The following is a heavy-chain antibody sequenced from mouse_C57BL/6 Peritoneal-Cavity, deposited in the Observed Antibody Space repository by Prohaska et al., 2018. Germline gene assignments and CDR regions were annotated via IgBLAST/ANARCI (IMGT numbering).Heavy chain of an antibody. D-gene: IGHD1-1*01. V-gene: IGHV1-55*01. CDR1: FTSYW. CDR2: IYPGSGST. J-gene: IGHJ2*01. CDR3: ARDCYADY. Sequence: FTSYWITWAKQRPGQGLEWIGDIYPGSGSTNYNEKFKSKATLTVDTSSSTAYMQLSSLTSEESAVDYCARDCYADYWGQGTTLTVSS.